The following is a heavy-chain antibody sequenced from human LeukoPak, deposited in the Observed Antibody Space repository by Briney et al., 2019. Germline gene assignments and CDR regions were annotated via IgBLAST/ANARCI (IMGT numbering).Heavy chain of an antibody. CDR2: IRYDGSNK. D-gene: IGHD3-9*01. J-gene: IGHJ4*02. Sequence: GGSLRLSCAASGFTFSSYGMHWVRQAPGKGLEWVAFIRYDGSNKYYADSVKGRFTISRDNSKNTLYLQMNSLRAEDTAVYYCAKDHPGYYIHYWGQGTLVTVSS. CDR1: GFTFSSYG. V-gene: IGHV3-30*02. CDR3: AKDHPGYYIHY.